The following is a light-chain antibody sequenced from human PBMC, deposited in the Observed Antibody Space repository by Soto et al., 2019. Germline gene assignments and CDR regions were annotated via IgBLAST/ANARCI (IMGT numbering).Light chain of an antibody. CDR2: EVS. J-gene: IGLJ1*01. V-gene: IGLV2-14*01. CDR1: SSDIGSFNY. Sequence: QSLLSQPASVSGSPGQSITISCTGTSSDIGSFNYVSWYQHHPGKAPKRMIYEVSHRPSGISNRFSGSKSGHTAFLTISGLQAEDEADYYCSSYTRITTFYVVGNGTMVTVL. CDR3: SSYTRITTFYV.